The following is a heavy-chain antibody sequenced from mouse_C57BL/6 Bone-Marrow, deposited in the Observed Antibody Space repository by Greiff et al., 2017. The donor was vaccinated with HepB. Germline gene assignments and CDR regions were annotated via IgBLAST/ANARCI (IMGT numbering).Heavy chain of an antibody. J-gene: IGHJ2*01. Sequence: VHLVESGPGLVAPSQSLSITCTVSGFSLTSYAISWVRQPPGKGLEWLGVIWTGGGTNYNSALKSRLSISKDNSKSQVFLKMNSLQTDDTARYYCARIPPDYYGSTLYFDYWGQGTTLTVSS. V-gene: IGHV2-9-1*01. CDR3: ARIPPDYYGSTLYFDY. CDR1: GFSLTSYA. D-gene: IGHD1-1*01. CDR2: IWTGGGT.